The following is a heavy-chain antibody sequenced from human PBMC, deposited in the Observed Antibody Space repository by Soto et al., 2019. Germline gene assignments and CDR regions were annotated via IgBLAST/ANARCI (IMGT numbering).Heavy chain of an antibody. CDR3: ARSQSGSSSLDIYYYYYYGMDV. D-gene: IGHD2-15*01. Sequence: QVQLVQSGAEVKKPGSSVKVSCKAPGGTFSTYAISWVRQAPGQGLEWMGGVIPIFGTPKYAQKFQGRVTITADESTSTGYMELSILRSEDTAVYYCARSQSGSSSLDIYYYYYYGMDVWGQGTTVTVSS. CDR2: VIPIFGTP. CDR1: GGTFSTYA. J-gene: IGHJ6*02. V-gene: IGHV1-69*01.